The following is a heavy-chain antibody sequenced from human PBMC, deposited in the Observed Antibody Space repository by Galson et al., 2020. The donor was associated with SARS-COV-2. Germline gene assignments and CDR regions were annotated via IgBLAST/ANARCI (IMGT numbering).Heavy chain of an antibody. CDR1: GFNFSRHW. J-gene: IGHJ3*02. V-gene: IGHV3-74*01. CDR3: SMGTISRGGGLGCAFDN. Sequence: GGSLRLSCAASGFNFSRHWMNWVRLAPGKGPVWVSRIKSDGRSASYADSVKGRFTLARDNAKNTLYLQMNSLRVDDTAIYYCSMGTISRGGGLGCAFDNGVQGTMVTVSS. D-gene: IGHD3-9*01. CDR2: IKSDGRSA.